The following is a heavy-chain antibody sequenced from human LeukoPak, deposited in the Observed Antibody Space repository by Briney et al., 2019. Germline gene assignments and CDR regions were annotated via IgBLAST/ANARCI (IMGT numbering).Heavy chain of an antibody. Sequence: ASVKVSCKASGYTFTSYGISWVRQAPGQGLEWMGWISAYNGNTNYAQKLQGRVTMTTDTSTSTAYMELRSLRSDDTAVYYCAREDDRSHYTNFEYWGQGTLVTVSS. J-gene: IGHJ4*02. V-gene: IGHV1-18*01. D-gene: IGHD3-22*01. CDR2: ISAYNGNT. CDR1: GYTFTSYG. CDR3: AREDDRSHYTNFEY.